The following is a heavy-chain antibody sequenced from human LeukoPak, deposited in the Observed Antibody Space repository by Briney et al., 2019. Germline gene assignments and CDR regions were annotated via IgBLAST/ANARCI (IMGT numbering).Heavy chain of an antibody. CDR3: ARARAMADY. D-gene: IGHD5-18*01. J-gene: IGHJ4*02. CDR1: GYIFTSYP. CDR2: INTGNGNT. Sequence: ASVKVSCKASGYIFTSYPIHWVRQAPGQRLEWMGWINTGNGNTKYSQKFEGRVTVTRDTSSTAAYMELSSLRSEDTAVYYCARARAMADYWGQGTLVTVSS. V-gene: IGHV1-3*04.